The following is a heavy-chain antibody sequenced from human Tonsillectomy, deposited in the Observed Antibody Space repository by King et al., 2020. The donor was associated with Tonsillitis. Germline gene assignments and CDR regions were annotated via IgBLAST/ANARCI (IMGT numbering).Heavy chain of an antibody. CDR2: IYHSGST. D-gene: IGHD3-22*01. J-gene: IGHJ3*02. CDR3: ARGVADSSGYYCDAFDI. V-gene: IGHV4-38-2*02. Sequence: VQLQESGPGLVKPSETLSLTCTVSGYFITSGYYWGWIRQPPGKGLEWIGSIYHSGSTYYNPSLKSRVTISVDTSKNQFSLKLTSVTAADTAVYYCARGVADSSGYYCDAFDIWVQGTMVTVSS. CDR1: GYFITSGYY.